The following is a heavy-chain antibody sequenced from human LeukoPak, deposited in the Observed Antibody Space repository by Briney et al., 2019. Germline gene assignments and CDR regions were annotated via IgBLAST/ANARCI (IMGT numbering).Heavy chain of an antibody. J-gene: IGHJ6*03. D-gene: IGHD3-16*01. CDR3: ARVPVGDYYYYYMDV. Sequence: SETLSLTRAVYGESFSGYYWSWIRQPPGKGLEWIGEINHSGSTNYNPSLKSRVTISVDTSKNQFSLKLSSVTAADTAVYYCARVPVGDYYYYYMDVWGKGTTVTVSS. CDR2: INHSGST. V-gene: IGHV4-34*01. CDR1: GESFSGYY.